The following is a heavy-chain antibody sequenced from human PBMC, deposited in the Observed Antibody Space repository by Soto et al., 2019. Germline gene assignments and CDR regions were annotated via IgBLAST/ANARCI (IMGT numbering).Heavy chain of an antibody. Sequence: PSETLSLTCTVSGGSISSSSYYRGWIRQPPGKGLEWIGSIYYSGSTYYNPSLKSRVTISVDTSKNQFSLKLSSVTAADTAVYYCARQLRGGSGWYYYYYYYMDVWGKGTTVTVSS. D-gene: IGHD6-19*01. V-gene: IGHV4-39*01. CDR2: IYYSGST. J-gene: IGHJ6*03. CDR1: GGSISSSSYY. CDR3: ARQLRGGSGWYYYYYYYMDV.